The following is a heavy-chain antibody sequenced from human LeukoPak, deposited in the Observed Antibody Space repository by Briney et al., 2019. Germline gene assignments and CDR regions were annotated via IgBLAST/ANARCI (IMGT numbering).Heavy chain of an antibody. D-gene: IGHD2-15*01. CDR2: MSYDGSNK. J-gene: IGHJ4*02. CDR1: GFTFSSYA. Sequence: GGSLRLSCAASGFTFSSYAMHWVRQAPGKGLEWVAVMSYDGSNKYYADSVKGRFTISRDNSKNTLYLQMNSLRAEDTAVYYCAREVVVAGKIFDYWGQGTLVTVSS. CDR3: AREVVVAGKIFDY. V-gene: IGHV3-30*04.